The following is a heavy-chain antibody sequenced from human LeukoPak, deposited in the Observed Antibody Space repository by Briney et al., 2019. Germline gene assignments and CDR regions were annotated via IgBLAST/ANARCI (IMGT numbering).Heavy chain of an antibody. CDR1: GFTFSSYA. V-gene: IGHV3-23*01. CDR2: ISGSGGST. Sequence: PGRSLRLSCAASGFTFSSYAMSWVRQAPGKGLEWVSAISGSGGSTYYADSVKGRFTISRDNSKNTLYLQMNSLRAEDTAVYYCACMPPSFREYYFDYWGQGTLVTVSS. D-gene: IGHD5-24*01. J-gene: IGHJ4*02. CDR3: ACMPPSFREYYFDY.